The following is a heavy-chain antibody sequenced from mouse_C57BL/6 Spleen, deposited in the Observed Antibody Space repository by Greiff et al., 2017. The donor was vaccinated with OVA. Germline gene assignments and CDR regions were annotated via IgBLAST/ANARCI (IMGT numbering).Heavy chain of an antibody. CDR1: GFTFTDYY. J-gene: IGHJ3*01. V-gene: IGHV7-3*01. Sequence: EVMLVESGGGLVQPGGSLSLSCAASGFTFTDYYMSWVRQPPGKALEWLGFIRNKANGYTTEYSASVKGRFTISRDTSQSILYLQMNALIAEDSATYYCAGALYYGNFAWFAYWGQGTLVTVSA. CDR3: AGALYYGNFAWFAY. CDR2: IRNKANGYTT. D-gene: IGHD2-1*01.